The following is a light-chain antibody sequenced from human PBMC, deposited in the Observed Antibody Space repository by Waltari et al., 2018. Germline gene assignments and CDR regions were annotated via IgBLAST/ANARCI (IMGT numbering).Light chain of an antibody. V-gene: IGKV1-5*01. CDR2: DGS. CDR1: QPIGRY. Sequence: DIQITQSPSSLSASVGPTITITCRASQPIGRYLNWFQQTPGKAPKLLIYDGSNLEDGVPSRFSGSGSGTEFALTISGLQSEDFATYFCLQYNTYPYTFGQGTKVEI. CDR3: LQYNTYPYT. J-gene: IGKJ2*01.